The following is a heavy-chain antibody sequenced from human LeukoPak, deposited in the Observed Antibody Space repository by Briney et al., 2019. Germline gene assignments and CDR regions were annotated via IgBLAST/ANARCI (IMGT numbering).Heavy chain of an antibody. D-gene: IGHD6-13*01. CDR2: IWYDGSNK. V-gene: IGHV3-33*01. CDR1: GFTFSSYG. J-gene: IGHJ6*02. CDR3: ARVGAAAGYYYYYGMDV. Sequence: GGSLRLSCAASGFTFSSYGMHWVRQAPGKGLEWVAVIWYDGSNKYYADSVKGRFTISRDNSKNTLYLQMNSLRSEDTAVYYCARVGAAAGYYYYYGMDVWGQGTTVTVSS.